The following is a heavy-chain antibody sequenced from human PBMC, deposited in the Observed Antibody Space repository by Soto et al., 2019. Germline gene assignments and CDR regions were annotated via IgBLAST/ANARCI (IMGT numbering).Heavy chain of an antibody. Sequence: GGSLRLSCAASGFTFSIYAMSWVRQAPGKGLEWVSAFSGSGGSTYYADSVKGRFTISRDNSKNTLYLQMNSLRAEDTAVYYCAKRGRRTTGTTGYYGMDVWGQGTTVTVSS. CDR3: AKRGRRTTGTTGYYGMDV. CDR2: FSGSGGST. D-gene: IGHD1-1*01. CDR1: GFTFSIYA. V-gene: IGHV3-23*01. J-gene: IGHJ6*02.